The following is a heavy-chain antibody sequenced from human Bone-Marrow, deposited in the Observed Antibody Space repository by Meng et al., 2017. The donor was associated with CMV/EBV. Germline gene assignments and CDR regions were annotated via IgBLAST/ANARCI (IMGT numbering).Heavy chain of an antibody. J-gene: IGHJ6*02. CDR3: ARPGKGYCSSTSCYTYGYYYYYGMDV. D-gene: IGHD2-2*02. V-gene: IGHV1-69*10. Sequence: SVKVSCKASGGTFSSYAISWVRQAPGQGLEWMGGIIPILGIANYAQKFQGGVTITADKSTSTAYMELSSLRSEDTAVYYCARPGKGYCSSTSCYTYGYYYYYGMDVWGQGTTVTVSS. CDR1: GGTFSSYA. CDR2: IIPILGIA.